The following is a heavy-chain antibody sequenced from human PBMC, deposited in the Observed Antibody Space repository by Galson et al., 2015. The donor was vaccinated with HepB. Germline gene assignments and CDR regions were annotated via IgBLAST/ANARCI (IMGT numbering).Heavy chain of an antibody. Sequence: SLRLSCAASGLTVNSNYMTWVRQAPGKGLEWVSIIYSDNTYYADSVKGRFTISRDSSENTLFLQMNSLGAEDTAVYFCAAGIAKKYYFDYWGQGTLVTVSS. V-gene: IGHV3-66*01. CDR1: GLTVNSNY. CDR3: AAGIAKKYYFDY. J-gene: IGHJ4*02. D-gene: IGHD6-13*01. CDR2: IYSDNT.